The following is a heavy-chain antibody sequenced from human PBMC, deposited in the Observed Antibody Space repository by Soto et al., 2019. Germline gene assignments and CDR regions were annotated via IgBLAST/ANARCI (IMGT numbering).Heavy chain of an antibody. V-gene: IGHV4-30-4*02. D-gene: IGHD3-22*01. J-gene: IGHJ6*02. CDR2: SYYSGST. CDR3: ARARSNYYDSSGYYPFYGMDV. CDR1: GGSISRGAYY. Sequence: SDTLSLTCTLSGGSISRGAYYWSWIRQPPGKGQELIGYSYYSGSTHDNSSLKSRVTISVDTSKNQFSLKLSSVTVADTAVYYCARARSNYYDSSGYYPFYGMDVWGQGTTVTVS.